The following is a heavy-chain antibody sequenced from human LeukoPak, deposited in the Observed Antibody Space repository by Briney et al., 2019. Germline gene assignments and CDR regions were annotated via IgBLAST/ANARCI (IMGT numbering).Heavy chain of an antibody. CDR2: VDHTGST. Sequence: SETLSLTCSVSDDSITMYYWTWIRQPPAKGLAWIGYVDHTGSTNFNPSLNGRVSISRDTTNNLFSLRLRSVTAADTAVYFCARGRVSSSTWYSTYYYYFYMDVWGKGTTVTVSS. V-gene: IGHV4-59*01. CDR1: DDSITMYY. J-gene: IGHJ6*03. CDR3: ARGRVSSSTWYSTYYYYFYMDV. D-gene: IGHD1-1*01.